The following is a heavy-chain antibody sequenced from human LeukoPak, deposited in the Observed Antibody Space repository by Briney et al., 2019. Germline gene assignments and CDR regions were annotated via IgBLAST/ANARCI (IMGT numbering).Heavy chain of an antibody. CDR2: INAGNGNT. CDR3: AREMTFHYYDSGSYDY. CDR1: GYTFTRYP. Sequence: ASVKVSCKASGYTFTRYPMHWVRQAPGQRLEWMGWINAGNGNTKYSQKFQDRVTITRDTSASTAYMELSSLRSEDTAVYYCAREMTFHYYDSGSYDYWGQGTLVTVSS. V-gene: IGHV1-3*01. J-gene: IGHJ4*02. D-gene: IGHD3-10*01.